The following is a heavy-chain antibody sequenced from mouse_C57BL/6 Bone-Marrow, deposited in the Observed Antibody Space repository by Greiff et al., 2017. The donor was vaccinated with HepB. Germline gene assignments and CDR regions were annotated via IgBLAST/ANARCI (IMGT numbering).Heavy chain of an antibody. Sequence: VQLKQSGPELVKPGASVKMSCKASGYTFTDYNMHWVKQSHGKSLEWIGYINPNNGGTSYNQKFKGKATLTVNKSSSTAYMELRSLTSEDSAVYYCAKLYYDYDESFAYWGQGTLVTVSA. CDR1: GYTFTDYN. J-gene: IGHJ3*01. D-gene: IGHD2-4*01. V-gene: IGHV1-22*01. CDR3: AKLYYDYDESFAY. CDR2: INPNNGGT.